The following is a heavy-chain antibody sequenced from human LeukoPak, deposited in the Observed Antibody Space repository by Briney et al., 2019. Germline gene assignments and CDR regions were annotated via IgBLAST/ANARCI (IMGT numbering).Heavy chain of an antibody. V-gene: IGHV4-59*01. CDR3: ARVDPDSSSTLEVFDY. CDR1: GGSISSYY. J-gene: IGHJ4*02. D-gene: IGHD6-6*01. Sequence: TSETLSLTCTVSGGSISSYYWSWIRQPPGKGLEWIGYIYYSGSTNYNPSLKSRVTISVDTSKNQFSLKLSSVTAADTAVYYCARVDPDSSSTLEVFDYWGQGTLVTVSS. CDR2: IYYSGST.